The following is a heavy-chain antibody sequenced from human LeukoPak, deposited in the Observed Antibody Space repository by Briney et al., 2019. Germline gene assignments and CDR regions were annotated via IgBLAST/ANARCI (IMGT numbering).Heavy chain of an antibody. CDR1: GFTFGKYW. D-gene: IGHD6-6*01. CDR2: IKLDGSEK. V-gene: IGHV3-7*01. CDR3: AKGSSRPPNAFDI. Sequence: RAGGSLRLSCVASGFTFGKYWMSWVRQAPGKGLEWVANIKLDGSEKNYVDSVKGRFTISRDNAKNSLHLQMNSLRAEDTAVYYCAKGSSRPPNAFDIWGQGTLVTVSS. J-gene: IGHJ3*02.